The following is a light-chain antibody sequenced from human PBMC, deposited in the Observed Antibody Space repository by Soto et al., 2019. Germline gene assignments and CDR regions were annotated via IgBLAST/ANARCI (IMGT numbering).Light chain of an antibody. J-gene: IGKJ4*01. CDR1: QSVSSSY. CDR2: GAS. CDR3: QQDGSSPLS. Sequence: PGIFSIAPRERATLSCSASQSVSSSYLAWYKQKPGQAPRLLIYGASSRATGIPDRFSGSGSGTDFTLTISRLEPEDFAVYYCQQDGSSPLSFGGGTKVDIK. V-gene: IGKV3-20*01.